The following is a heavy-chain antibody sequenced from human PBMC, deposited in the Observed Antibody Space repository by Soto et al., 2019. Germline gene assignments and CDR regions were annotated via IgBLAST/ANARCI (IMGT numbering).Heavy chain of an antibody. J-gene: IGHJ6*03. Sequence: GSLRLSCAASGFSFSTYSLNWGRQAPGEGLEWVSAISSSGTYTYYADSVKGRFTISRDNTKNSLYLQMNSLRAEDTAVYYCARRYCSTTECFAMDVWGIGTTVTVSS. CDR1: GFSFSTYS. CDR2: ISSSGTYT. D-gene: IGHD2-2*01. CDR3: ARRYCSTTECFAMDV. V-gene: IGHV3-21*01.